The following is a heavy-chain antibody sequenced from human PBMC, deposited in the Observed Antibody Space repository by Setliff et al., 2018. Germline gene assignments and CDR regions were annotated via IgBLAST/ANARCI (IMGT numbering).Heavy chain of an antibody. D-gene: IGHD3-16*01. CDR3: ARPLEESFGGVRDSDAFDV. CDR2: IYASGST. CDR1: GGSISSYY. Sequence: SETLSLTCTVSGGSISSYYWSWIRQPPGKGLEWIGYIYASGSTHFNPSLKSRVAISVDTSKNLLSLRVNSVTATDTAVYYCARPLEESFGGVRDSDAFDVWGQGTMVTVSS. J-gene: IGHJ3*01. V-gene: IGHV4-4*08.